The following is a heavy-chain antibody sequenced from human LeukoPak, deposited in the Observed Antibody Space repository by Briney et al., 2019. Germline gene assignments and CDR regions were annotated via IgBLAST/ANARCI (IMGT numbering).Heavy chain of an antibody. CDR2: ISGSGAST. Sequence: GGSLRLSCAASGFIFAIHAMTWVRQAPGKGLEWVSAISGSGASTHYADSVKGQFTISRDNSKNTLFLQMNSLRAEDTAIYYCAKDSYASGRPLHTFDVWGQGTMVTVSS. J-gene: IGHJ3*01. CDR3: AKDSYASGRPLHTFDV. CDR1: GFIFAIHA. V-gene: IGHV3-23*01. D-gene: IGHD3-10*01.